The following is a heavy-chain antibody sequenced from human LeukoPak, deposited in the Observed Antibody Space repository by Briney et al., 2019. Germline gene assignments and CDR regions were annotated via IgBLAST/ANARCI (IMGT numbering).Heavy chain of an antibody. J-gene: IGHJ4*02. D-gene: IGHD6-13*01. CDR2: INWNGGTT. CDR3: ARDHESSNPTY. V-gene: IGHV3-20*04. Sequence: GGSLRLSCAASGFTFSSYSMSWVRQAPGKGLEWVSGINWNGGTTGYADSVKGRFTISRDNAKNSLYLQMNSLRAEDTALYYCARDHESSNPTYWGQGTLVTVSS. CDR1: GFTFSSYS.